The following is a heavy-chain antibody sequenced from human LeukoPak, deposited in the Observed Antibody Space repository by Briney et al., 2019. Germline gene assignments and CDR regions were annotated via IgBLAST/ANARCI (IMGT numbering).Heavy chain of an antibody. Sequence: SETLSLTCAVSGGSFSDYYWSWIRQPPGKGLEWIGEINHGGDTNYNSSLQSRVALSVDTSRNQFSLILSSLTAVDTAIYYCASHKYPVQAFDIWGQGTMVTVSS. J-gene: IGHJ3*02. CDR3: ASHKYPVQAFDI. V-gene: IGHV4-34*01. CDR1: GGSFSDYY. CDR2: INHGGDT. D-gene: IGHD2/OR15-2a*01.